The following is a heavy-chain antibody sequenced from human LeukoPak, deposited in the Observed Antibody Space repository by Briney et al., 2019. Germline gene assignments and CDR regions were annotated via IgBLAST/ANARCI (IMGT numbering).Heavy chain of an antibody. CDR2: VSNNGIDK. V-gene: IGHV3-30*02. J-gene: IGHJ4*02. CDR1: GFTFSSDG. D-gene: IGHD1-20*01. Sequence: GGSLRLSCAASGFTFSSDGIHWVRQAPGMGLEWVAFVSNNGIDKHYGDSVQGRFSISRDNSKNTLYLEMKSLRVEDTAMYYCAEGITRDSYYLDYWGQGTLVTVSS. CDR3: AEGITRDSYYLDY.